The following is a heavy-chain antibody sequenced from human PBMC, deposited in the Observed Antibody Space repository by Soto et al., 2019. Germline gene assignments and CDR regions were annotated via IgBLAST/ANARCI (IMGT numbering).Heavy chain of an antibody. Sequence: APVEVSRKASGYPFSKSGGSWVRQAPWQGVEWVGWISTDNGNTNYAQHLQGRVSMTTDTSTSTAYMDLRSLRSDDTAVYYCARDQGITTFGVYSMYYYGMDVWGQGTTVTVSS. CDR2: ISTDNGNT. V-gene: IGHV1-18*01. J-gene: IGHJ6*02. CDR1: GYPFSKSG. CDR3: ARDQGITTFGVYSMYYYGMDV. D-gene: IGHD3-3*01.